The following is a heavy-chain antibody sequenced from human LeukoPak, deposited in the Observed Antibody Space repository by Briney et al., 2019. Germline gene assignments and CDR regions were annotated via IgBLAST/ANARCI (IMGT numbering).Heavy chain of an antibody. J-gene: IGHJ4*02. Sequence: ASVKVSCKASGYTFSSYAMNWVRQAPGQGLEWMGWINTNTGNPTYAQGFTGRFVFSLDTSVSTAYLQISSLKAEDTAVYYCARGNPAKSRIVLMVYSPPPYFDYWGQGTLVTVSS. CDR3: ARGNPAKSRIVLMVYSPPPYFDY. CDR1: GYTFSSYA. V-gene: IGHV7-4-1*02. CDR2: INTNTGNP. D-gene: IGHD2-8*01.